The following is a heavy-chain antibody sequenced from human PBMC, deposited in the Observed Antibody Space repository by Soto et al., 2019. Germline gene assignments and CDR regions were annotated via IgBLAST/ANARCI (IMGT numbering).Heavy chain of an antibody. V-gene: IGHV4-59*01. Sequence: SETLSLTCTVSGGSISSYYWSWIRQPPGKGLEWIGYIYYSGTTKYNPSLKSRVTISVDTSKNQFSLKLSSVTTTDTAVYYYGRDGGRSYAMVVWYQETTVAASS. CDR2: IYYSGTT. D-gene: IGHD3-3*01. CDR1: GGSISSYY. J-gene: IGHJ6*02. CDR3: GRDGGRSYAMVV.